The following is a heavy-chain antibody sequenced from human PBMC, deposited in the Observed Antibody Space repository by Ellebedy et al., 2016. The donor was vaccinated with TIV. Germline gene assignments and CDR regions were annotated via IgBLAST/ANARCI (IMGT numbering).Heavy chain of an antibody. CDR3: ARARRGYYDSSGYYQPQSRYFDY. CDR2: INHSGST. CDR1: GGSISSSSYY. J-gene: IGHJ4*02. V-gene: IGHV4-39*07. D-gene: IGHD3-22*01. Sequence: MPSETLSLTCTVSGGSISSSSYYWGWIRQPPGKGLEWIGEINHSGSTNYNPSLKSRVTISVDTSKNQFSLKLSSVTAADTAVYYCARARRGYYDSSGYYQPQSRYFDYWGQGTLVTVSS.